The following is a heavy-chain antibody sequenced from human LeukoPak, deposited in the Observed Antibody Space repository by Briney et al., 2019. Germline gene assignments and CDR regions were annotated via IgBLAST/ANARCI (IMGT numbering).Heavy chain of an antibody. CDR1: GGSISSGSYY. CDR3: ARGFYDFWSGCYYFDY. J-gene: IGHJ4*02. Sequence: SETLSHTCTVSGGSISSGSYYWSWIRQPAGKGLEWIGRIYTSGSTNYNPSLKSRVTISVDTSKNQFSLKLSSVTAADTAVYYCARGFYDFWSGCYYFDYWGQGTLVTVSS. V-gene: IGHV4-61*02. D-gene: IGHD3-3*01. CDR2: IYTSGST.